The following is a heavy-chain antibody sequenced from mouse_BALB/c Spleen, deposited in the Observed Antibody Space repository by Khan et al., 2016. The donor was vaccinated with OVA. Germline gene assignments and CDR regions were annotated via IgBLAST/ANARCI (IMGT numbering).Heavy chain of an antibody. V-gene: IGHV2-6-4*01. D-gene: IGHD2-14*01. Sequence: QVQLKHSGPGLVAPSQSLSITCTVSGFSLSIYNIHWVRQPPGKGLEWLGMIWGGGGTDYNSTLKIRLSISKDNSKSQVFLKMNSLQTDDTAMYFCARAYYRYDGYYAMDYWGQGTSVTVSS. CDR1: GFSLSIYN. J-gene: IGHJ4*01. CDR3: ARAYYRYDGYYAMDY. CDR2: IWGGGGT.